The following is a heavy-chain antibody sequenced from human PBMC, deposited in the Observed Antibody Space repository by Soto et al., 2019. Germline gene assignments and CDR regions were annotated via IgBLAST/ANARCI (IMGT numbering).Heavy chain of an antibody. J-gene: IGHJ6*03. D-gene: IGHD2-2*01. Sequence: QVQLVQSGAEVEKPGASVKVSCKASGYTFTNYAVHWVRQAPGQRLEWRGWFNAGNGNTRFSQNLQGRVTITRDTSARTVYMELSSLRSEDTAVYYCARGHLAVVPVASWFYYMDVWGKGTTVTVSS. V-gene: IGHV1-3*01. CDR3: ARGHLAVVPVASWFYYMDV. CDR1: GYTFTNYA. CDR2: FNAGNGNT.